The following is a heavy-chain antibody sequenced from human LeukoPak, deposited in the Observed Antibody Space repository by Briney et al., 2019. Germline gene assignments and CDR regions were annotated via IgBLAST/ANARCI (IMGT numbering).Heavy chain of an antibody. CDR3: PSYSFTISAYSLSG. J-gene: IGHJ4*02. D-gene: IGHD5-12*01. CDR2: IRYDGSNK. CDR1: GFTFSSYG. Sequence: GGSLRLSCAASGFTFSSYGMHWVRQAPGKGLEWVAFIRYDGSNKYYADSVKGRFTISRDNSKNTLYLQMNSLRAEDTAVYYCPSYSFTISAYSLSGWGPGSLV. V-gene: IGHV3-30*02.